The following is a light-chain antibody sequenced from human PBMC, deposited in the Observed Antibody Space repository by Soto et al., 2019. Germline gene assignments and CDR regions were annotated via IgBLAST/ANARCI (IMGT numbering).Light chain of an antibody. CDR2: LGS. Sequence: ESVMTQSPLSLSVTPGEPASISCRSSQSLLHSNGYNYLDWYLQKPGQSPQLLIYLGSFRAAGVPDRFSGSASDTDFTLKISRVEAADVGVYYCMQALQTPSFGGGTKVAIK. V-gene: IGKV2-28*01. J-gene: IGKJ4*01. CDR3: MQALQTPS. CDR1: QSLLHSNGYNY.